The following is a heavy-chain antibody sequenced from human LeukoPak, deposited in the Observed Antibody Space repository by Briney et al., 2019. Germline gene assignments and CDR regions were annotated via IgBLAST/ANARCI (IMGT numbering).Heavy chain of an antibody. CDR3: AKCGTIFGVVIYPDY. D-gene: IGHD3-3*01. J-gene: IGHJ4*02. V-gene: IGHV3-23*01. Sequence: GGSLRLSCAASGFTFSSYAMSWVRQAPGKGLEWVSVISGSGGNTYYADSVKGRFTISRDNSKNTLYLQMNSLRAEDTAVYYCAKCGTIFGVVIYPDYWGQGTLVTVSS. CDR1: GFTFSSYA. CDR2: ISGSGGNT.